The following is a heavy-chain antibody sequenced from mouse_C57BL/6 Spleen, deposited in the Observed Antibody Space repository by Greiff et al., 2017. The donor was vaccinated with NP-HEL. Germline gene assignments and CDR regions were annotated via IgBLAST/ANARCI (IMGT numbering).Heavy chain of an antibody. V-gene: IGHV1-64*01. CDR3: AREGLRGYYYAMDY. CDR1: GYTFTSYW. CDR2: IHPNSGST. J-gene: IGHJ4*01. D-gene: IGHD2-4*01. Sequence: QVQLQQPGAELVKPGASVKLSCKASGYTFTSYWMHWVKQRPGQGLEWIGMIHPNSGSTNYNEKFKSKATLTVDKSASTAYMQLSSLTSEDSAVYYCAREGLRGYYYAMDYWGQGTSVTVSS.